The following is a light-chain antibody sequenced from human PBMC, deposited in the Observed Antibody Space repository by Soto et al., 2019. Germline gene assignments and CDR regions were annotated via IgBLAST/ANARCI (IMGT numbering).Light chain of an antibody. V-gene: IGKV1-5*01. CDR3: QQYNSFSIT. Sequence: DIQMTQSPSTLSASVGDRVTITCRASQSISSWLAWYQQKPGKAPELLIYDASSLDSEVPSRCSGSGSGTQFTLTISSLQPDDFATYYCQQYNSFSITFGQGTRLDIK. J-gene: IGKJ5*01. CDR1: QSISSW. CDR2: DAS.